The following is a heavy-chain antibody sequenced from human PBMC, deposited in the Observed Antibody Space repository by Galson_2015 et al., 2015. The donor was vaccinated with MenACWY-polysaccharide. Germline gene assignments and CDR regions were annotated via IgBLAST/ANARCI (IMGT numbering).Heavy chain of an antibody. CDR2: IYPGDSDT. Sequence: QSGAEVKKPGESLKISCKGSGYNFTTYWIGWVRQMPGKGLEWMGIIYPGDSDTTYSPSFQGQVTISADKSISTAYLQWSSLKASDTAMYYCARHKEIPMNTVGYSYGMDVWGQGTTVTVSS. V-gene: IGHV5-51*01. CDR1: GYNFTTYW. J-gene: IGHJ6*02. CDR3: ARHKEIPMNTVGYSYGMDV. D-gene: IGHD4-11*01.